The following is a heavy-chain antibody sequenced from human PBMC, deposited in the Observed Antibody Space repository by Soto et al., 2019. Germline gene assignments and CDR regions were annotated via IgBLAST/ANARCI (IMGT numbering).Heavy chain of an antibody. D-gene: IGHD2-8*01. Sequence: PGESLKISCKGSGYSFTSYWIGWVRQMPGKGLEWMGIIYPGDSDTRYSPSFQGQVTISADKSISTAYLQWSSLKASDTAMYYCARVRCTNGVCHAYYFDYWGQGTLVTVSS. CDR3: ARVRCTNGVCHAYYFDY. J-gene: IGHJ4*02. CDR1: GYSFTSYW. CDR2: IYPGDSDT. V-gene: IGHV5-51*01.